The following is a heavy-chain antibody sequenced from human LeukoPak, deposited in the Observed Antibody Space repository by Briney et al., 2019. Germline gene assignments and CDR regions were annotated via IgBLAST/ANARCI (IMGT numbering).Heavy chain of an antibody. CDR2: ISGSGGST. CDR1: GFTFSSYA. CDR3: AKDGLPRYDFWSGYNDY. Sequence: GGSLRLSCAASGFTFSSYAMSWVRQAPGKGLEWVSAISGSGGSTYYADSVKGRFTISRDNSKNTLYLQMNSLRAEDTAVYYCAKDGLPRYDFWSGYNDYWGQGTLVTVSS. D-gene: IGHD3-3*01. V-gene: IGHV3-23*01. J-gene: IGHJ4*02.